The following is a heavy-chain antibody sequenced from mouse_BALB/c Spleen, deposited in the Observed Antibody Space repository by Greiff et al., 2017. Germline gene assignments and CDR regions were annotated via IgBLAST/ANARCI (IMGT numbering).Heavy chain of an antibody. CDR1: GYTFTDYE. CDR2: IDPETGGT. V-gene: IGHV1-15*01. Sequence: GQLQQSGAELVRPGASVTLSCKASGYTFTDYEMHWVKQTPVHGLEWIGAIDPETGGTAYNQKFKGKATLTADKSSSTAYMELRSLTSEDSAVYYCTRGIYYGSSNGNYWGQGTTLTVSS. J-gene: IGHJ2*01. D-gene: IGHD1-1*01. CDR3: TRGIYYGSSNGNY.